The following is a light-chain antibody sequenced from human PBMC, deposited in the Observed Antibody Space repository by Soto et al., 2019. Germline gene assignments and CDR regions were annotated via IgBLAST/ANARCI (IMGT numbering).Light chain of an antibody. CDR2: GAS. V-gene: IGKV3-15*01. CDR3: QQYHYWPYT. CDR1: QSVSSN. Sequence: EIVMTQSPATLSVSPGERATLYCRASQSVSSNLAWYQQKPGQAPRLLISGASTRATGIQARFSGSGSGTEFTLTISSLQSEDFAVYYCQQYHYWPYTFGQGTKLEIK. J-gene: IGKJ2*01.